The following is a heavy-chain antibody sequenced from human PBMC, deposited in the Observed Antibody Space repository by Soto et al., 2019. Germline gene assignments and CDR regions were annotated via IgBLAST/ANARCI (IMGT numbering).Heavy chain of an antibody. Sequence: SETLSLTCTVSGGSISSYYWSWIRQPPGKGLEWIGYIYYSGSTNYNPSLKSRVTISVDTSKNQFSLKLSSVTAADTAVYYCARAKSGVRGVIIYYGMDVWGQGTTVT. J-gene: IGHJ6*02. V-gene: IGHV4-59*01. CDR3: ARAKSGVRGVIIYYGMDV. CDR2: IYYSGST. CDR1: GGSISSYY. D-gene: IGHD3-10*01.